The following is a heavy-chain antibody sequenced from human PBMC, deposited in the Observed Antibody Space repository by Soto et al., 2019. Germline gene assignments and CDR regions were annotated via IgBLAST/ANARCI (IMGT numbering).Heavy chain of an antibody. CDR3: ARDHGRSPRASSFAFAFQH. Sequence: SETLSLSCTVSGGSISSGGYYWSWIRQHPGKGLEWIGYIYYSGSTYYNPSLKSRVTISVDTSKNQFSLKLSSVTAADTAVYYCARDHGRSPRASSFAFAFQHWGQGTLVTVSS. J-gene: IGHJ1*01. CDR1: GGSISSGGYY. V-gene: IGHV4-31*03. D-gene: IGHD6-13*01. CDR2: IYYSGST.